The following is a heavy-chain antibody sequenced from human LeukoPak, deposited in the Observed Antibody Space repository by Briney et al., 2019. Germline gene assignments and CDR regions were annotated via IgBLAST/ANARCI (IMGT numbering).Heavy chain of an antibody. V-gene: IGHV5-51*01. CDR2: IYPGDSDT. J-gene: IGHJ4*02. D-gene: IGHD3-10*01. Sequence: GESLKISCNGSGYXFTSYWICWVRQMPGKGLEWMGIIYPGDSDTTYSPSFQGQVTISADKSISTVYLQWSSLKASDTAMYYCARQSRDGSKTRGYYFDYWGPGTQVTVSS. CDR1: GYXFTSYW. CDR3: ARQSRDGSKTRGYYFDY.